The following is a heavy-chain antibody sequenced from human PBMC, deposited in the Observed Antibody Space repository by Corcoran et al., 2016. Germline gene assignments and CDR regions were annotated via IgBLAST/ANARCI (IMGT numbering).Heavy chain of an antibody. D-gene: IGHD1-26*01. CDR1: GFTFRSYA. CDR3: AKGGRGGSYYFDY. J-gene: IGHJ4*02. V-gene: IGHV3-23*01. CDR2: ISGSGDST. Sequence: EVQLLESGGGLVQPGGSLRLSCAASGFTFRSYAMSWVRQAPGKGLEWVSPISGSGDSTYYADSVKGRFTISRDNSKNTLYLQMNSLRAEDTAVYYWAKGGRGGSYYFDYWGQGTLVTVSS.